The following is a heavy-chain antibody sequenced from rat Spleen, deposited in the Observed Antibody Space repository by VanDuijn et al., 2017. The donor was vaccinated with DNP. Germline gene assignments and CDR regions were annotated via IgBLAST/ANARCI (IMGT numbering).Heavy chain of an antibody. V-gene: IGHV2-27*01. J-gene: IGHJ2*01. CDR2: IQRGGST. CDR3: ARSDYHDGSHYYGYFDY. Sequence: QVQLKESGPGLVQPSQTLSLTCTVSGFSLTNYHVYWVRQPPGKGLEWMGRIQRGGSTEYNSALKSRLSISRDTSKSQVFLKMNSVQTEDTAMYFCARSDYHDGSHYYGYFDYWGQGVLVTVSS. CDR1: GFSLTNYH. D-gene: IGHD1-12*02.